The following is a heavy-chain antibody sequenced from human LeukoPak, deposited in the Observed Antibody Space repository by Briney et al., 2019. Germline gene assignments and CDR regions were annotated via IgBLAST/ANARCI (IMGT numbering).Heavy chain of an antibody. V-gene: IGHV3-11*01. CDR1: GFTFSDYY. CDR3: ARDRLGDYDSSGYYDY. Sequence: GGSLRLSCAASGFTFSDYYMSWIRQAPGKGLEWVSYISTSGSAIYYADSVKGRFTISRDNAKNSLYLQTNSLRAEDTAVYYCARDRLGDYDSSGYYDYWGQGTLVTVSS. D-gene: IGHD3-22*01. J-gene: IGHJ4*02. CDR2: ISTSGSAI.